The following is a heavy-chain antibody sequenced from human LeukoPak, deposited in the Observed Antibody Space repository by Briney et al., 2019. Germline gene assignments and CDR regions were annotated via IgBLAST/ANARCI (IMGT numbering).Heavy chain of an antibody. CDR3: ARDTYYYDSSGYPTGY. J-gene: IGHJ4*02. CDR2: IYHSGST. CDR1: GGSISSGGYY. V-gene: IGHV4-30-2*01. D-gene: IGHD3-22*01. Sequence: SQTLSLTCTVSGGSISSGGYYWSWIRQPPGKGLEWIGYIYHSGSTYYNPSLKSRVTISVDRSKNQFSLKLSSVTAADTAVYYCARDTYYYDSSGYPTGYWGQGTLVTVSS.